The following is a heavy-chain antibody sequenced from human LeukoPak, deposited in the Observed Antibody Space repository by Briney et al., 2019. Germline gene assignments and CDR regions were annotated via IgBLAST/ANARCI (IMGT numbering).Heavy chain of an antibody. CDR1: GGSVSSGSYY. CDR3: ARVRRGDYVPDY. Sequence: PSETLSLTCTVSGGSVSSGSYYWSWIRQPPGKGLGWIGYIYYSGSTNYNPSLKSRVTISVDTSKNQFSLKLSSVTAADTAVYYCARVRRGDYVPDYWGQGTLVTVSS. J-gene: IGHJ4*02. D-gene: IGHD4-17*01. V-gene: IGHV4-61*01. CDR2: IYYSGST.